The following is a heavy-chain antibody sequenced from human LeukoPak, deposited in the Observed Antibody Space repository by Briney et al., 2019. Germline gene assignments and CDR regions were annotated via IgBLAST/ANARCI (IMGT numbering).Heavy chain of an antibody. V-gene: IGHV3-21*01. CDR1: GFTFSSYS. CDR3: ARGVPYCGGDCHAFDI. CDR2: ISSSSSYI. D-gene: IGHD2-21*01. Sequence: GGSLRLSCAASGFTFSSYSMNWVRQAPGKGLEWVSSISSSSSYIYYADSVKGRFTISRDNAKNSLYLQMNSLRAEDTAVYYCARGVPYCGGDCHAFDIWGQGTMVTVS. J-gene: IGHJ3*02.